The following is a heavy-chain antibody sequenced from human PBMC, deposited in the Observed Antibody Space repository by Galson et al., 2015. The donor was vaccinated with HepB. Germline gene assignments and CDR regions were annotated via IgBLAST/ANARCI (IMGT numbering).Heavy chain of an antibody. D-gene: IGHD3-22*01. CDR1: GFTFSNAW. CDR2: IKSNTDGGTT. Sequence: SLRLSCAASGFTFSNAWMSWVRQAPGKGLEWVGRIKSNTDGGTTDYAAPVKGRFTISRDDSKNTLYLQMNSLETEGTAVYYCTTGHPYFFDSCGSTGHDYWGQGTLVTVSS. V-gene: IGHV3-15*01. CDR3: TTGHPYFFDSCGSTGHDY. J-gene: IGHJ4*02.